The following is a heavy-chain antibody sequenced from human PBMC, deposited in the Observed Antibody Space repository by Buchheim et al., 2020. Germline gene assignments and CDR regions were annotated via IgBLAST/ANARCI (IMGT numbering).Heavy chain of an antibody. CDR1: GFNFGDYA. CDR2: IRSKPFGGTP. V-gene: IGHV3-49*03. D-gene: IGHD3-16*01. CDR3: TRWGRLRRVFDY. Sequence: EVQLVASGGGLVEPGRSLRLPCTACGFNFGDYAMSWFRQAPGKGLEWVGFIRSKPFGGTPEYAASVRGRFFLSRDDSKSIAYLQMNSLKIEDAAVYYCTRWGRLRRVFDYWGQGTL. J-gene: IGHJ4*02.